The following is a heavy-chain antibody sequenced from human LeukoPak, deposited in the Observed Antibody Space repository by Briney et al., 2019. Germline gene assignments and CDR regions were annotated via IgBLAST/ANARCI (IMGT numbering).Heavy chain of an antibody. D-gene: IGHD2-8*01. V-gene: IGHV4-34*01. CDR3: ARVRGYCTNGVCYKGYFDY. CDR1: GGSFSGYY. J-gene: IGHJ4*02. CDR2: INHSGST. Sequence: SETLSLTCAVYGGSFSGYYWSWIRQPPGKGLEWIGEINHSGSTNYNPSLKSRVTISVDTSKNQFSLKLSSVTAADTAVYYCARVRGYCTNGVCYKGYFDYWGQGTLVTVSS.